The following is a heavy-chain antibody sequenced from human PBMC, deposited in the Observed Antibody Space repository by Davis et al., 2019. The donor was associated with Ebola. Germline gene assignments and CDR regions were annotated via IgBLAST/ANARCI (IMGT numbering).Heavy chain of an antibody. CDR2: INHSGST. CDR3: ARRQGSKFDS. J-gene: IGHJ4*02. CDR1: GGSFSGYY. V-gene: IGHV4-34*01. Sequence: SETLSLTCAVYGGSFSGYYWSWIRQPPGKGLEWIGEINHSGSTSYSPSLKSRVTISVDTSKNHFSLKLLSVTAADTAVYYCARRQGSKFDSWGQGTLVTVSS.